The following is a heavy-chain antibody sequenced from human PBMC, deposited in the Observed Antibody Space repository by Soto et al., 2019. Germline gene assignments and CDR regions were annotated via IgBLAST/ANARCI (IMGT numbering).Heavy chain of an antibody. CDR3: VSARGYGHASVPYS. V-gene: IGHV3-30*03. CDR1: GFTFSSYG. CDR2: ISYDGGLQ. Sequence: QAQLVESGGGVVQPGRSLRLSCAASGFTFSSYGMHWVRQAPGTGLEWVAVISYDGGLQHYADSVKGRFTISRDNSKNMVLLQMNSLRAQDTAVYYCVSARGYGHASVPYSCGQGTLGSLSS. D-gene: IGHD5-18*01. J-gene: IGHJ4*02.